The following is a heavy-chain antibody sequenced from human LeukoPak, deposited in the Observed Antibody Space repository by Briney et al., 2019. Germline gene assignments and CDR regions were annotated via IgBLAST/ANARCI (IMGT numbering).Heavy chain of an antibody. V-gene: IGHV3-43*02. CDR3: AKIPTPGIAAARYHYFDY. Sequence: GGSLRLSCAASGFTFDDYAMHWVRQAPGKGLEWVSLISGDGGSTYYADSVKGRFTISRDNSKNSLYLQMNSLRTEDTASYYCAKIPTPGIAAARYHYFDYWGQGTLVTVSS. J-gene: IGHJ4*02. CDR2: ISGDGGST. CDR1: GFTFDDYA. D-gene: IGHD6-13*01.